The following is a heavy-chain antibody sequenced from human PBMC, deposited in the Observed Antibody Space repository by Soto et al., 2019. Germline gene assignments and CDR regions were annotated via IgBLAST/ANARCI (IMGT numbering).Heavy chain of an antibody. Sequence: GSLRLSCAASGFTFNNYAMSWVRQAPGKGLEWVSAISGNGISTYYADSVRGRFTISRDNSENTLFLQMNRLRADDTAVYYCTRDATSMVRGTDNWFDPWGQGTLVTVSS. CDR2: ISGNGIST. J-gene: IGHJ5*02. V-gene: IGHV3-23*01. D-gene: IGHD3-10*01. CDR3: TRDATSMVRGTDNWFDP. CDR1: GFTFNNYA.